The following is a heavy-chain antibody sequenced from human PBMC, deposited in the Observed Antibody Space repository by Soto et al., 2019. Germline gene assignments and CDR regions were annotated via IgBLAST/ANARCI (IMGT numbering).Heavy chain of an antibody. Sequence: PGGSLRLSCAASGFTFSSYAMHWVRQAPGKGPEWVAVISYDGSNKYYADSVKGRFTISRDNSKNTLYLQMNSLRAEDTAVYYCARSRVGWFGELLPYYYYGMDVWGQGTTVTVSS. V-gene: IGHV3-30-3*01. CDR2: ISYDGSNK. CDR1: GFTFSSYA. D-gene: IGHD3-10*01. CDR3: ARSRVGWFGELLPYYYYGMDV. J-gene: IGHJ6*02.